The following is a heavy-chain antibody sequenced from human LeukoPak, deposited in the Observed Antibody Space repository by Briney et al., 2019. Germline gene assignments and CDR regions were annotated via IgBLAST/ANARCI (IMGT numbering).Heavy chain of an antibody. CDR2: INPNSGGT. CDR3: ARVATKGYCSGGSCYSGRGDLGY. CDR1: GYTFTGYY. D-gene: IGHD2-15*01. V-gene: IGHV1-2*02. J-gene: IGHJ4*02. Sequence: ASVKVSCKASGYTFTGYYMHWVRQAPGQGLEWMGWINPNSGGTNYAQKFQGRVTMTRDTSISTAYMELSRLRSDDTAVYYCARVATKGYCSGGSCYSGRGDLGYWGQGTLVTVSS.